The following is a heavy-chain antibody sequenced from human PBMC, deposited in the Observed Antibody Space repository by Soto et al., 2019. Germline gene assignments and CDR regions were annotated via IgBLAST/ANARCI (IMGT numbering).Heavy chain of an antibody. V-gene: IGHV1-18*01. Sequence: QVQLVQSGGEVKKPGASVKVSCKASGYTFSSYGISWVRQAPGQGLEWMGWISVYNGNTNYAEKFQGRVTMTTDTSTSTAYMERVSLPSDDTSLYYCARRFGYSSSYNSYYLDVWGKGTTVTVSS. J-gene: IGHJ6*03. CDR3: ARRFGYSSSYNSYYLDV. CDR2: ISVYNGNT. CDR1: GYTFSSYG. D-gene: IGHD6-13*01.